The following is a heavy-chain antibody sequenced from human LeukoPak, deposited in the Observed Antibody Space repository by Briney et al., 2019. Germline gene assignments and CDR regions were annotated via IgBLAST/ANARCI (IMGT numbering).Heavy chain of an antibody. J-gene: IGHJ3*02. D-gene: IGHD5-18*01. V-gene: IGHV1-46*01. CDR1: GYTFTSYY. Sequence: ASVKVSCKASGYTFTSYYMHWVRQAPGQGLEWMGIINPSGGSTSYAQKFQGRVTMTRDTSTSTVYMELSSLRSEDTAVYYCARDSTAMVPYDAFDIWGQGTMVTVSS. CDR3: ARDSTAMVPYDAFDI. CDR2: INPSGGST.